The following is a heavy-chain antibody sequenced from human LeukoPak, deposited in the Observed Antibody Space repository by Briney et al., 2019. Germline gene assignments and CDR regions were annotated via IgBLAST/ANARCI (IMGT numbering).Heavy chain of an antibody. J-gene: IGHJ6*03. Sequence: GGSLRLSCAASGFTFSSYNMNWVRQAPGKGLEWVSSISSTSRSYIYYADSVKGRFTISRDNAKNSLYLQMNSLRAEDTAVYYCAREHSGYDFPGRDYYYMDVWDKGTTVTVSS. D-gene: IGHD5-12*01. CDR2: ISSTSRSYI. V-gene: IGHV3-21*01. CDR1: GFTFSSYN. CDR3: AREHSGYDFPGRDYYYMDV.